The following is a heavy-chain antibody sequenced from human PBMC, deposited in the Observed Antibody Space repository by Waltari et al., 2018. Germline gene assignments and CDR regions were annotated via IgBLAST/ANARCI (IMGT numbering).Heavy chain of an antibody. V-gene: IGHV4-38-2*02. Sequence: QVQLQESGPGLVKPSETLSLTCTVSGYSISSGYSWSWIRQPPGKGLEWIGYIYHSGSTYYNPSLKSRVTISVDRSKNQFSLKLSSVTAADTAVYYCARGNRPTVTTEFFDYWGQGTLVTVSS. J-gene: IGHJ4*02. D-gene: IGHD4-4*01. CDR1: GYSISSGYS. CDR2: IYHSGST. CDR3: ARGNRPTVTTEFFDY.